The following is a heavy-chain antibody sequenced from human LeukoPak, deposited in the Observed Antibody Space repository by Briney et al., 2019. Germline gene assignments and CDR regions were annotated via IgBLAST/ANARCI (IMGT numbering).Heavy chain of an antibody. Sequence: PGGSLRLSCAASGFTFNSCSMNWVRQAPGKGLEWVSYISSSSTTIQSADSVKGRFTISRDNAKNLLYLQMNSLRAEDTAVYYCATETNYYDTSGTLLDYWGQGTLVTVSS. CDR1: GFTFNSCS. V-gene: IGHV3-48*01. CDR3: ATETNYYDTSGTLLDY. J-gene: IGHJ4*02. CDR2: ISSSSTTI. D-gene: IGHD3-22*01.